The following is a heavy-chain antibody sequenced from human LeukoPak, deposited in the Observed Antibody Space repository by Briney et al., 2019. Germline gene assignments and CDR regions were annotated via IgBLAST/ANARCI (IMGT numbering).Heavy chain of an antibody. Sequence: ASVKVSCKASGYTFTTYDINWVRQATGQGLEWMGIINPSGGSTSYAQKFQGRVTMTRDTSTSTVYMELSCLRSEDTAVYYCARDQQAVLRYFDWLDVYYYYGMDVWGQGTTVTVSS. V-gene: IGHV1-46*01. CDR2: INPSGGST. J-gene: IGHJ6*02. CDR1: GYTFTTYD. CDR3: ARDQQAVLRYFDWLDVYYYYGMDV. D-gene: IGHD3-9*01.